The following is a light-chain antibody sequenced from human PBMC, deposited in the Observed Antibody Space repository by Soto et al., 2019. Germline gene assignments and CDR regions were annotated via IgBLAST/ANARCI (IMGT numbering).Light chain of an antibody. CDR3: QQYGSSPLT. J-gene: IGKJ4*01. CDR2: GAS. V-gene: IGKV3-20*01. Sequence: EIVLTQSPGTLSLSPGERATLSCRASQSVSSSYLAWYQQKPGQAPRLLIYGASSRATGIPDRFSGSGSGTDFTLTSSRLEPEDFAVYYCQQYGSSPLTFGGVTKVEIK. CDR1: QSVSSSY.